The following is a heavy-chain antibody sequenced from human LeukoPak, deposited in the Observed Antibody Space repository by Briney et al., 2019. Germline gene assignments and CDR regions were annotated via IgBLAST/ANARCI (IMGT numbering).Heavy chain of an antibody. V-gene: IGHV3-20*04. Sequence: PGGSLRLSCAASGFTFYDYGMSWVRQAPGKGLVWVSGITWNGGSIDYADSVKGRFTISRDNAKNSLYLQMNSLRAEDTALDYCERGNGVVPKPRRALGYYYMDVWGKGTTVTVSS. CDR3: ERGNGVVPKPRRALGYYYMDV. J-gene: IGHJ6*03. CDR2: ITWNGGSI. D-gene: IGHD2-2*01. CDR1: GFTFYDYG.